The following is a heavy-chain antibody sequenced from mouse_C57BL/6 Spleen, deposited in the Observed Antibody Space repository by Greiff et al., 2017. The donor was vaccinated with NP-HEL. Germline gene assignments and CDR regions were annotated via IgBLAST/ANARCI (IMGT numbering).Heavy chain of an antibody. CDR1: GYTFTSYW. V-gene: IGHV1-52*01. J-gene: IGHJ3*01. D-gene: IGHD2-1*01. CDR2: IDPSDSET. Sequence: VQLQQPGAELVRPGSSVKLSCKASGYTFTSYWMHWVKQRPIQGLEWIGNIDPSDSETHYNQKFKDKATLTVDKSSSTAYMQLSSLTSEDSAVYYCAREKGNGNYGLFAYWGQGTLVTVSA. CDR3: AREKGNGNYGLFAY.